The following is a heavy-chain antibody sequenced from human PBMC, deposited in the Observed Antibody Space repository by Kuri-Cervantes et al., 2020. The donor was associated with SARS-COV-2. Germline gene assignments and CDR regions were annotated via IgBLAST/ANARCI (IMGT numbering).Heavy chain of an antibody. CDR2: IYYSGST. Sequence: SQTLSLTCAVSGYSISGGYYWGWIRQPPGKGLEWIGSIYYSGSTYYNPSLKSRVTISVDTSKNQFSLKLSSVTAADTAVYYCARSVTKDFWSGVDIWGQGTMVTVSS. CDR1: GYSISGGYY. V-gene: IGHV4-38-2*01. J-gene: IGHJ3*02. CDR3: ARSVTKDFWSGVDI. D-gene: IGHD3-3*01.